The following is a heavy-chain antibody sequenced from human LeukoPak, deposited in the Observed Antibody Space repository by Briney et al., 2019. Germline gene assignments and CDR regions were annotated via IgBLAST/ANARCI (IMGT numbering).Heavy chain of an antibody. D-gene: IGHD5-18*01. CDR1: GGSFSGYY. Sequence: SETLSLTCAVYGGSFSGYYWSWIRQPPGKGLEWIGEINHSGSTNYNPSLNSRISISVDTSKNQFSLKLSSVTAADTAVYYCARTTEGGYTYNYFYYYYMDVWGKGTTVTISS. J-gene: IGHJ6*03. CDR3: ARTTEGGYTYNYFYYYYMDV. CDR2: INHSGST. V-gene: IGHV4-34*01.